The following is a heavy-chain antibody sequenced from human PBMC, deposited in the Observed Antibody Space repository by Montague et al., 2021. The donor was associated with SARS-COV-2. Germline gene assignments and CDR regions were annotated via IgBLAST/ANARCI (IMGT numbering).Heavy chain of an antibody. Sequence: SETLSLTCIVSGGFISDSYYWAWIRQAPGKGLEWLGSLYRSGSVYSNPSLESRVSISVDKSKNHFSPRLTSATAAETAVYYCVRGAEEAHFAMDVWGQGTTVTVSS. CDR2: LYRSGSV. CDR1: GGFISDSYY. J-gene: IGHJ6*02. V-gene: IGHV4-39*02. D-gene: IGHD3-10*01. CDR3: VRGAEEAHFAMDV.